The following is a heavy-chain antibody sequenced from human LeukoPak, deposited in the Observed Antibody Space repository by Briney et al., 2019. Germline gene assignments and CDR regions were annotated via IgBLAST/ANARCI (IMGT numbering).Heavy chain of an antibody. CDR2: ISGYNGDT. D-gene: IGHD4-17*01. CDR3: ARSGDGNWFDP. V-gene: IGHV1-18*01. Sequence: VRVSCKASGYTFNTFGVAWVRQAPGQGLEWMGWISGYNGDTDYAANLQGRVTLTTDTSTNTAYMELRSLRSDDAAVYYCARSGDGNWFDPWGQGTLVTVSS. J-gene: IGHJ5*02. CDR1: GYTFNTFG.